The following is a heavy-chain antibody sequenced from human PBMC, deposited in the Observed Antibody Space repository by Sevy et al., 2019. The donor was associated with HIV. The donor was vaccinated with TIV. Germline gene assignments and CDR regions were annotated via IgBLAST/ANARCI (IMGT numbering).Heavy chain of an antibody. D-gene: IGHD6-25*01. CDR3: AGALAAAASY. V-gene: IGHV3-7*01. Sequence: GGSLRLSCAASGFTFSSYWMNWVRQAPGKGLEWVANIKQDGSEKYYVDSVKGRFNTSRDNAKNSMHLQMNSLRAEDTAVYYCAGALAAAASYWGQGTLVTVSS. J-gene: IGHJ4*02. CDR1: GFTFSSYW. CDR2: IKQDGSEK.